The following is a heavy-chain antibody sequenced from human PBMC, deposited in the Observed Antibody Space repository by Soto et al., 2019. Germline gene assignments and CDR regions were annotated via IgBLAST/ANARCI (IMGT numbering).Heavy chain of an antibody. J-gene: IGHJ4*02. D-gene: IGHD3-10*01. Sequence: QVQLVESGGGVVQPGRSLRLSCAASGFTFSSYAMHWVRQAPGKGLEWVAVISYDGSNKYYADSVKGRFTISRDNSKNPLYLQMNSLRAEDTAVYYCARDQLTMVRGVIALALDYWGQGTLVTVSS. V-gene: IGHV3-30-3*01. CDR2: ISYDGSNK. CDR3: ARDQLTMVRGVIALALDY. CDR1: GFTFSSYA.